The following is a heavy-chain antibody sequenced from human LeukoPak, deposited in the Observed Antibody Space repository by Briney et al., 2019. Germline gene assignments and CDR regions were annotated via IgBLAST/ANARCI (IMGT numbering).Heavy chain of an antibody. V-gene: IGHV3-74*01. CDR2: INSDGSTT. D-gene: IGHD3-9*01. J-gene: IGHJ4*02. Sequence: GGSLRLSCAASGFTFSRYWLHWVRQAPGKGLVWVSRINSDGSTTNYADSVKGRFTVSRDNAKSTLYLQMNSLRAEDTAVYYCARENILTGYPFDYWGQGTLVTVSS. CDR3: ARENILTGYPFDY. CDR1: GFTFSRYW.